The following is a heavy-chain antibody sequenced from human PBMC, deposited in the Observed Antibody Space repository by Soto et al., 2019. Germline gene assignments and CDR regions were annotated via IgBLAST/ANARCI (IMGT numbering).Heavy chain of an antibody. V-gene: IGHV4-4*02. CDR2: AYHSGST. Sequence: QLQLQESGPGLVRPSGTLSLTCAVSGGFTSTNNWWSWVRPPPGQGLEWIGDAYHSGSTEYNPSLKSRVSISVDKSKNQISLKLTSATAADTAVYYCARSPPSSYYGGSGTFDYWGQGTLVTVSS. J-gene: IGHJ4*02. CDR3: ARSPPSSYYGGSGTFDY. CDR1: GGFTSTNNW. D-gene: IGHD3-10*01.